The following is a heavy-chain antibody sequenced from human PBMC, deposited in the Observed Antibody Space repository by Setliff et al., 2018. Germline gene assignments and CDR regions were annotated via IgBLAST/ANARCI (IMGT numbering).Heavy chain of an antibody. Sequence: SESLSLTCSVAGGSVSRTVYYWGWVRQSPGKGPEWVASIRDRGNTAYNPSLRSRLTISIDTSENQFSMKLISVTAADTAVYYCVRDLSGGQALWGQGTMVTVSS. CDR2: IRDRGNT. CDR1: GGSVSRTVYY. CDR3: VRDLSGGQAL. D-gene: IGHD1-26*01. V-gene: IGHV4-39*07. J-gene: IGHJ3*01.